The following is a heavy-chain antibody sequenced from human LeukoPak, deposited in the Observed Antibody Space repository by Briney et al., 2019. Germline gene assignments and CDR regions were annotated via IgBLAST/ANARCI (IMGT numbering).Heavy chain of an antibody. D-gene: IGHD5-18*01. Sequence: GGSLRLFCAASGFTFSSYAMHWVRRAPGKGLEWVAVISYDGSNKYYADSVKGRFTISRDNSKNTLYLQMNSLRAEDTAVYYCASGRIQLWSVPFDYWGQGTLVTVSS. J-gene: IGHJ4*02. CDR3: ASGRIQLWSVPFDY. CDR2: ISYDGSNK. V-gene: IGHV3-30-3*01. CDR1: GFTFSSYA.